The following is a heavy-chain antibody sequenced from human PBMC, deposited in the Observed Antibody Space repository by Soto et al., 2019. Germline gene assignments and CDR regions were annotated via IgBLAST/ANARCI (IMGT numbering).Heavy chain of an antibody. CDR3: AKMGRDAYKPIDS. CDR2: ISASGYST. J-gene: IGHJ4*02. CDR1: GFTFSDSA. V-gene: IGHV3-23*01. D-gene: IGHD3-16*01. Sequence: GGVVKVSCAAPGFTFSDSAMGWVRQAPGKGLEWVSSISASGYSTYYADSVKGRFTISRDTSKNTLYLQTNSLRAEDTAMYYCAKMGRDAYKPIDSWGQGSLVTVSS.